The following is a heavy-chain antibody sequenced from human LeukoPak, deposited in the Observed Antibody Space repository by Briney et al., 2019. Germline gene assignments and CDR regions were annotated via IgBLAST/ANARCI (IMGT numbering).Heavy chain of an antibody. J-gene: IGHJ5*02. V-gene: IGHV4-39*07. Sequence: SETLSLTCTVSGGSISSSSYYWGWIRQPPGKGLEWIGSIYYSGSTYYNPSLKSRVTISVDTSKNQFSLKLSSVTAADTAVYYCARCLPIGYDFWSGYYYFGWFDPWGQGTLVTVSS. CDR2: IYYSGST. D-gene: IGHD3-3*01. CDR3: ARCLPIGYDFWSGYYYFGWFDP. CDR1: GGSISSSSYY.